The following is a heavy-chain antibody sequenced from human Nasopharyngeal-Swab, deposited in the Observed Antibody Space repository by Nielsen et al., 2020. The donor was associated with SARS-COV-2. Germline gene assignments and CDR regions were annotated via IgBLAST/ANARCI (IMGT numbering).Heavy chain of an antibody. CDR1: GLTFDDYA. D-gene: IGHD3-22*01. V-gene: IGHV3-9*01. CDR3: ASGDSSGYYSDY. CDR2: ISCNSGSI. J-gene: IGHJ4*02. Sequence: GGSLRLSCAASGLTFDDYAMHWVRQAPGKGLEWVSGISCNSGSICYADSVKGRVTISRDNAKNSLYLQMNSLRAEDTALYYCASGDSSGYYSDYCGKGTLVTVSS.